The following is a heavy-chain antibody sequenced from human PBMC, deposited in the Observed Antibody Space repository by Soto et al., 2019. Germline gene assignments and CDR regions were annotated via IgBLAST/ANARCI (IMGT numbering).Heavy chain of an antibody. Sequence: GGSLRLSCAASGFTFSSYSMNWVRQAPGKGLEWVSYISSSSSTIYYADSVKGRFTISRDNAKNSLYLQMNSLRDEDTAVYYCARDMVAVAGRGLGRRERAFPFDYWGQGTLVTVSS. D-gene: IGHD6-19*01. V-gene: IGHV3-48*02. CDR1: GFTFSSYS. CDR3: ARDMVAVAGRGLGRRERAFPFDY. CDR2: ISSSSSTI. J-gene: IGHJ4*02.